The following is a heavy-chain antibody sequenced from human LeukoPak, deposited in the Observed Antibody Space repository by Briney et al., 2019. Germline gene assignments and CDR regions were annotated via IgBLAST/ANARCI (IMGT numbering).Heavy chain of an antibody. CDR1: GFTFSSYA. V-gene: IGHV3-23*01. J-gene: IGHJ4*02. CDR3: AKDPYSSAWYGRSDY. Sequence: HSGGSLRLSCAASGFTFSSYAMSWVRQAPGKGLEWVSAISGNGGSTYYADSVKGRFTISRDNSKNTLYLQMNSLRAEDTAVYYCAKDPYSSAWYGRSDYWGQGTLVTVSS. CDR2: ISGNGGST. D-gene: IGHD6-19*01.